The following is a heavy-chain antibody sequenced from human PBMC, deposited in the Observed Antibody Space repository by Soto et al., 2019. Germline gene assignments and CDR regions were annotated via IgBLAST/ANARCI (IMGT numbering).Heavy chain of an antibody. V-gene: IGHV3-33*01. CDR1: GFTFSSYG. J-gene: IGHJ4*02. CDR3: ASAWVYSSSSIGAY. D-gene: IGHD6-6*01. Sequence: GGSLRLSCAASGFTFSSYGMHWVRQAPGKGLEWVAVIWYDGSNKYYADSVKGRFTISRDNSKNTLYLQMNSLRAEDTAVYYCASAWVYSSSSIGAYWGQGTLVTVSS. CDR2: IWYDGSNK.